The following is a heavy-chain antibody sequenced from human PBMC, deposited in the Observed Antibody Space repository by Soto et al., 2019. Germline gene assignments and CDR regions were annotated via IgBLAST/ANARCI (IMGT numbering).Heavy chain of an antibody. Sequence: PGGSLRLSCAASGFTFSSYGMHWVRQAPGKGLEWVAVISYDGSNKYYADSVKGRFTISRDNSKNTLYLQMNSLRAEDTAVYYCAKPPGVYCSGGSCYPPNFDYWGQGTLVTVSS. CDR3: AKPPGVYCSGGSCYPPNFDY. D-gene: IGHD2-15*01. V-gene: IGHV3-30*18. J-gene: IGHJ4*02. CDR1: GFTFSSYG. CDR2: ISYDGSNK.